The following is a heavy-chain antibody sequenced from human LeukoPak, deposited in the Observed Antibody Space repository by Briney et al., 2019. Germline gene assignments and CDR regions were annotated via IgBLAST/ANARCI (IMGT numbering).Heavy chain of an antibody. CDR3: AKDGGVRGVGYYGMDV. J-gene: IGHJ6*02. CDR1: GFTFSTSG. Sequence: GGSLRLSCAASGFTFSTSGMHWVRQPPGKGLEWVAVIYYDGNKKYYADSVKGRFTISRDNSKNTLYLQMNSLRAEDTAVYYCAKDGGVRGVGYYGMDVWGQGTTVTVSS. V-gene: IGHV3-33*06. CDR2: IYYDGNKK. D-gene: IGHD3-10*01.